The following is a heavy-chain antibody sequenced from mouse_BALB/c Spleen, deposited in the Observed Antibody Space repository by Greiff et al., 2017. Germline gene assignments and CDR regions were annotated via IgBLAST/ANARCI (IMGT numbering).Heavy chain of an antibody. D-gene: IGHD1-1*01. CDR1: GFTFSSYA. Sequence: EVHLVESGGGLVKPGGSLKLSCAASGFTFSSYAMSWVRQTPEKRLEWVASISSGGSTYYPDSVKGRFTISRDNARNILYLQMSSLRSEDTAKYYCARGGYYGAFDYWGQGTTLTVSA. CDR2: ISSGGST. J-gene: IGHJ2*01. CDR3: ARGGYYGAFDY. V-gene: IGHV5-6-5*01.